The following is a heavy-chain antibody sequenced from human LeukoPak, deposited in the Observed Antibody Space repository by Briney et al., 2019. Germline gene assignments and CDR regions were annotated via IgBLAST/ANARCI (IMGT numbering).Heavy chain of an antibody. CDR3: AKGGGGGEPSWVYYYYYGMDV. CDR2: ICGSGGST. V-gene: IGHV3-23*01. Sequence: PGASLRLSCAASGFTFSSYAMSWVRQAPGKGLEWVSAICGSGGSTYYADSVKGRFTISRDNSKNTLYLQMNSLRAEDTAVYYCAKGGGGGEPSWVYYYYYGMDVWGQGTTVTVSS. D-gene: IGHD3-16*01. CDR1: GFTFSSYA. J-gene: IGHJ6*02.